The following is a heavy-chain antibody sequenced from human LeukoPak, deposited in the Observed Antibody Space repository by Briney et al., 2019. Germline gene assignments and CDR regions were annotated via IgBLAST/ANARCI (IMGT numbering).Heavy chain of an antibody. Sequence: ASVKVSCKASGYAFTGYYMHWVRQAPGQGLEWMGRINPNSGGTNYAQKLQGTVTMTTDTSTSTAYMELRSLTSDDTAVYYCARDSTAGYTYGSPQYWGQGTLVTVSS. J-gene: IGHJ4*02. V-gene: IGHV1-2*06. CDR2: INPNSGGT. D-gene: IGHD5-18*01. CDR1: GYAFTGYY. CDR3: ARDSTAGYTYGSPQY.